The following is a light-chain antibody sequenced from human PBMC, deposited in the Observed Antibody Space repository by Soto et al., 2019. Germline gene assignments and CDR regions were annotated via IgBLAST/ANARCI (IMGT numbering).Light chain of an antibody. V-gene: IGLV2-14*01. CDR2: DVS. CDR1: SSDVGGYDY. Sequence: QSALTQPASVSGSPGQSIAISCTGTSSDVGGYDYVSWYQQHPGRAPKLMIYDVSNRPSGVSNRFSGSKSGNTASLTISGLQPEDEADYYCSSDTSTNSWVFGGGIQLTVL. CDR3: SSDTSTNSWV. J-gene: IGLJ3*02.